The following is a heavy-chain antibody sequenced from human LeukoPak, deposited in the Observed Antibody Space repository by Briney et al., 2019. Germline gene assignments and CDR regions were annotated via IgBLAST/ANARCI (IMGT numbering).Heavy chain of an antibody. CDR2: MSFDGTHI. CDR3: ARCSGYGMDV. J-gene: IGHJ6*02. D-gene: IGHD3-10*02. Sequence: GALRLSCAASGFTFSSYAMHWVRQAPGKGLEWVAVMSFDGTHIYYADSVKSRFTISRDNSKNTLNLQMNSLRAEDTAVYYCARCSGYGMDVWGQGTTVTVSS. CDR1: GFTFSSYA. V-gene: IGHV3-30-3*01.